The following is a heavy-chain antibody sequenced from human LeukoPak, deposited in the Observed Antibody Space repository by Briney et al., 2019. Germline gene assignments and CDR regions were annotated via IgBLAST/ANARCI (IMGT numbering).Heavy chain of an antibody. CDR2: ISAYNGNT. Sequence: ASMKVSCKASGYTFTTYGISWVRQAPGQGLEWMGWISAYNGNTYYTQKLQGRVTTTTDTSTTTAYMELRSLTSDDTAVYYCARDYGDNSGWVNFDYWGQGTLVTVSS. CDR1: GYTFTTYG. V-gene: IGHV1-18*01. CDR3: ARDYGDNSGWVNFDY. J-gene: IGHJ4*02. D-gene: IGHD4-23*01.